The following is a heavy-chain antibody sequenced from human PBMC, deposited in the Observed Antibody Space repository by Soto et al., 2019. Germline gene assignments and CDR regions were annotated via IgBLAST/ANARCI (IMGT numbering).Heavy chain of an antibody. CDR3: AKKPTLRYFDWTDY. CDR2: ISGSGGST. V-gene: IGHV3-23*01. J-gene: IGHJ4*02. Sequence: GGSLRLSCAASGFTCIDYYMSWIRQAPGKGLEWVSAISGSGGSTYYADSVKGRFTISRDNSKNTLYLQMNSLRAEDTAVYYCAKKPTLRYFDWTDYWGQGTLVTVSS. D-gene: IGHD3-9*01. CDR1: GFTCIDYY.